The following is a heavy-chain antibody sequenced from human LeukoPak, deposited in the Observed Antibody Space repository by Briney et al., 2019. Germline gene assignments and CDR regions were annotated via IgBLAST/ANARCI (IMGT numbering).Heavy chain of an antibody. CDR3: AKDLPKSVVVTAILDY. Sequence: GGSLRLSCAASGFTFSSYAMSWVRHAPGQGLEWVSAISGSGGSTYYADSVKGRFTISRDNSKNTLYLQMNSLRAEDTAVYYCAKDLPKSVVVTAILDYWGQGTLVTVSS. CDR2: ISGSGGST. J-gene: IGHJ4*02. V-gene: IGHV3-23*01. D-gene: IGHD2-21*02. CDR1: GFTFSSYA.